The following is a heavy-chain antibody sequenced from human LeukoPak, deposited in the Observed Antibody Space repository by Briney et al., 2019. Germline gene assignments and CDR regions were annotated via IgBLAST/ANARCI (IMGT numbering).Heavy chain of an antibody. D-gene: IGHD1-26*01. CDR2: ITPLLDST. V-gene: IGHV1-69*04. CDR1: GGSISNYA. J-gene: IGHJ4*02. CDR3: TRLVAGGFDS. Sequence: GASVKVSCKFSGGSISNYAVSWVRQAPGQGLEWMGRITPLLDSTKYAERFEDRVTISADKSANTVYIEVVDLRFEDTAMYFCTRLVAGGFDSWGQGTLLTVSS.